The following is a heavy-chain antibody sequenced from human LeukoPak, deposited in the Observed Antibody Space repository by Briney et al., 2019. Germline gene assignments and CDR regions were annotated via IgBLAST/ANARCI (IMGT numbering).Heavy chain of an antibody. Sequence: GGSLRLSCAASEFTFSSYEMNWVRQAPGKGLEWISFISSRGSSIYYANSVKGRFTISRDNAKNSLYLQMNSLRAEDTAVYYCARDSGSYRGFDYWGQGTVVTVSS. V-gene: IGHV3-48*03. CDR1: EFTFSSYE. CDR2: ISSRGSSI. J-gene: IGHJ4*02. CDR3: ARDSGSYRGFDY. D-gene: IGHD1-26*01.